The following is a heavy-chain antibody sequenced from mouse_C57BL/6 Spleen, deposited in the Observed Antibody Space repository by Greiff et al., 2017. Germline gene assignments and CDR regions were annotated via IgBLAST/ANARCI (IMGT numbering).Heavy chain of an antibody. CDR2: IYPSDSET. CDR3: ARRLTGTSYYAMDY. Sequence: QVQLQQSGAELVRPGSSVKLSCKASGYTFTSYWMAWVKQRPGQGLEWIGNIYPSDSETHYNQKFKDKATLTVDKSSSTAYRQLSSLTSADSAVYYCARRLTGTSYYAMDYWGQGTSVTVSS. V-gene: IGHV1-61*01. D-gene: IGHD4-1*01. CDR1: GYTFTSYW. J-gene: IGHJ4*01.